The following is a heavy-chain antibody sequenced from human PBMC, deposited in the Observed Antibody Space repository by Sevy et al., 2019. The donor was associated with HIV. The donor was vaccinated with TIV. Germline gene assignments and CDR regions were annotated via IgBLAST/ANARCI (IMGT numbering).Heavy chain of an antibody. CDR1: GFTVSSNY. V-gene: IGHV3-53*01. CDR3: ARLALRYCYGSESLVVDAFDI. Sequence: GGSLRLSCAASGFTVSSNYMSWVRQAPGKGLEWVSVIYSGGSTYYEDSVKGRFTISRDNSKNTLYLQMNSLRAGDTAVDYGARLALRYCYGSESLVVDAFDIWGQGTMVTVSS. D-gene: IGHD3-10*01. CDR2: IYSGGST. J-gene: IGHJ3*02.